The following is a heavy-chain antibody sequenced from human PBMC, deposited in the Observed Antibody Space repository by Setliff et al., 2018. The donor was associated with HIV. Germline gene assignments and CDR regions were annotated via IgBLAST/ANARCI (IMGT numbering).Heavy chain of an antibody. J-gene: IGHJ4*02. CDR2: VSYTGTT. Sequence: SETLSLTCTASYATISTADYYWSWIRQPPGKGLEWIGFVSYTGTTHYNPSLKSRLTISIDTSGNQFSLKLSSVTAADTTVYYCARLSTTSRNFDSWGQGTLVTVSS. CDR1: YATISTADYY. D-gene: IGHD2-2*01. V-gene: IGHV4-30-4*01. CDR3: ARLSTTSRNFDS.